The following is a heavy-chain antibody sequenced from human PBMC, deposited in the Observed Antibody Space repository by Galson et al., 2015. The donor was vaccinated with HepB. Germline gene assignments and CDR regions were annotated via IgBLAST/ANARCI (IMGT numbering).Heavy chain of an antibody. Sequence: SETLSLTCTVSGGSISSYYWSWIRQPPGKGLEWIGYVYYSGSTNYNPSLKSRVTISADTSKNQFSLNVSSVTAADTAVYYCARHTPSVYYFDYWGQGTLVTVSS. CDR2: VYYSGST. V-gene: IGHV4-59*08. CDR3: ARHTPSVYYFDY. CDR1: GGSISSYY. D-gene: IGHD2-8*01. J-gene: IGHJ4*02.